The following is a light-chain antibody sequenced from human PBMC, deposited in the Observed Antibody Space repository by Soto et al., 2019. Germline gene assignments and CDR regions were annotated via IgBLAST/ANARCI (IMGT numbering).Light chain of an antibody. J-gene: IGKJ2*01. CDR1: QSISSW. Sequence: DIQMTQSPSTPSASVGDRVTITCRASQSISSWLAWYQQKPGKAPKLLIHAASSLESGVPSRFSGSGSGTDFTLTISSLQPEDSATYYCRQSYSIPVTFGQGTKVDIK. V-gene: IGKV1-39*01. CDR3: RQSYSIPVT. CDR2: AAS.